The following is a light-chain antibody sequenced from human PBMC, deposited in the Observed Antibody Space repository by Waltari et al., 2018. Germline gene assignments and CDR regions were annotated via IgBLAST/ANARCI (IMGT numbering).Light chain of an antibody. CDR1: TSDVGNYDL. CDR2: EVI. Sequence: QSALTQPASVSGTPGQSITISCTGTTSDVGNYDLVSWYQKHPGKAPKLLICEVIKRRAGVSSRFSGSKSGNTASLTISGLQAEDEADYYCCSYAGRGTYVFGSGTKVTV. V-gene: IGLV2-23*02. CDR3: CSYAGRGTYV. J-gene: IGLJ1*01.